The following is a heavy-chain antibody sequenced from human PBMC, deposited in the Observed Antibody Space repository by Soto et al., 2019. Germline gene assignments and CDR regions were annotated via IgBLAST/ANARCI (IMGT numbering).Heavy chain of an antibody. Sequence: QVQLVESGGGVVQPGRSLRLSCAASGFTFSSYAMHWVRQAPGKGLEWMAVISYDGSNKYYADSVQGRFTISRDNSKNTLYLQMTSLRDEDTAVYYCARPRTSYCSGGSCYSQPYYYYYGMDVWGQGTTVTVSS. D-gene: IGHD2-15*01. CDR2: ISYDGSNK. CDR3: ARPRTSYCSGGSCYSQPYYYYYGMDV. J-gene: IGHJ6*02. CDR1: GFTFSSYA. V-gene: IGHV3-30-3*01.